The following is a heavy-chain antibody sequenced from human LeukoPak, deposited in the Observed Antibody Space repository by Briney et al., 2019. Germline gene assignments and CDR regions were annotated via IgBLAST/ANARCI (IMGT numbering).Heavy chain of an antibody. J-gene: IGHJ4*02. CDR3: VKVLQTGEEYFES. Sequence: AGSLRLSCAASGFTFSSYGMHWVRQAPGKGLEWVAFIRDDGSNKYYADSVKGRFTISRDNSKNTLYRQMNSLRAEDMGVYYCVKVLQTGEEYFESWGPGKLVTVSS. V-gene: IGHV3-30*02. CDR1: GFTFSSYG. D-gene: IGHD4-11*01. CDR2: IRDDGSNK.